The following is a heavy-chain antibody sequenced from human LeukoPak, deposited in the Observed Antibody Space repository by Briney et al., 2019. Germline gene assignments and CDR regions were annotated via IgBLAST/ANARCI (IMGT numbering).Heavy chain of an antibody. Sequence: SETLSLTCTVSGGSSSSYYWNWIRQPPGKGLEWIGYIHYTGSTNYNPSLESRVTISVDTSKNQFSLKLSSVTAADTAVYYCATNNYGSGSYYSSGGWTFDIWGQGTMVTVSS. V-gene: IGHV4-59*12. CDR2: IHYTGST. D-gene: IGHD3-10*01. CDR3: ATNNYGSGSYYSSGGWTFDI. CDR1: GGSSSSYY. J-gene: IGHJ3*02.